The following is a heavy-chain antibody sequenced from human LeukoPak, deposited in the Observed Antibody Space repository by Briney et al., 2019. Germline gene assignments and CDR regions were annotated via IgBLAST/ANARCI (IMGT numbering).Heavy chain of an antibody. D-gene: IGHD3-10*01. Sequence: SETLSLTCTVSGYSISSGYYWGWIRQPPGKGLEWIGSIYHSGSTYYNPSLKSRVTISVDTSKNQFSLKLSSVTAADTAVYYCARCVQCYSDYWGQGTLVTVSS. CDR2: IYHSGST. CDR1: GYSISSGYY. J-gene: IGHJ4*02. CDR3: ARCVQCYSDY. V-gene: IGHV4-38-2*02.